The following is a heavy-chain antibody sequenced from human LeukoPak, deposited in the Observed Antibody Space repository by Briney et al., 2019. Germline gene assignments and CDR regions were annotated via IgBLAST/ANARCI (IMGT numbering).Heavy chain of an antibody. V-gene: IGHV3-33*01. CDR3: ARDPTWGRRAAAGIDY. Sequence: GGSLRLSCAASGFTFSSYGMHWVCQAPGKGLEWVAVIWYDGSNKYYADSVKGRFTISRDNSKNTLYLQMNSLRAEDTAVYYCARDPTWGRRAAAGIDYWGQGTLVTVSS. D-gene: IGHD6-13*01. CDR1: GFTFSSYG. CDR2: IWYDGSNK. J-gene: IGHJ4*02.